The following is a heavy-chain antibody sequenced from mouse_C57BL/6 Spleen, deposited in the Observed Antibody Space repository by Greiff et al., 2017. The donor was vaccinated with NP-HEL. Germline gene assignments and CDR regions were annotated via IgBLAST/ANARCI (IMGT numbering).Heavy chain of an antibody. CDR2: IYPGDGDT. Sequence: QVQLQQSGPELVKPGASVKISCKASGYAFSSSWMNWVKQRPGKGLEWIGRIYPGDGDTNYDGKFKGKATLTAAKSSSTAYMQLSSLTSEDSAVYFCARGSHLFAYWGQGTLVTVSA. V-gene: IGHV1-82*01. CDR1: GYAFSSSW. D-gene: IGHD1-1*01. J-gene: IGHJ3*01. CDR3: ARGSHLFAY.